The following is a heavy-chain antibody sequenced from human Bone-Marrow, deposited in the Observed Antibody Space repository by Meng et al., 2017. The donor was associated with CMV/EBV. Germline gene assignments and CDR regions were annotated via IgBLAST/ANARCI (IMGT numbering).Heavy chain of an antibody. Sequence: SETLSLTCTVSGGPISSYYWSWIRQPPGKGLEWIGYIYYSGSTNYNPSLKSRVTISVDTSKNQFSLKLSSVTAADTAVYYCARGRHGSSWYFDYFDYCGQGTLVTVSS. D-gene: IGHD6-13*01. J-gene: IGHJ4*02. CDR1: GGPISSYY. CDR2: IYYSGST. V-gene: IGHV4-59*01. CDR3: ARGRHGSSWYFDYFDY.